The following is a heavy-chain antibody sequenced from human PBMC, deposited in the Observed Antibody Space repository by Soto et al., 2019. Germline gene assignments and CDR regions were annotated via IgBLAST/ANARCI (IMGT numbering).Heavy chain of an antibody. J-gene: IGHJ6*02. V-gene: IGHV5-51*01. Sequence: PGESLKISCKGFGYNFANHWIGWVRQMPGQGLEWMGIIYPFDFDTKYSPSFQGHVTISADKSINTAYLQWNSLRASDTAMYYCARQSGTSPSCPHYETDVWRQGTPVTVSS. CDR1: GYNFANHW. CDR2: IYPFDFDT. D-gene: IGHD3-3*01. CDR3: ARQSGTSPSCPHYETDV.